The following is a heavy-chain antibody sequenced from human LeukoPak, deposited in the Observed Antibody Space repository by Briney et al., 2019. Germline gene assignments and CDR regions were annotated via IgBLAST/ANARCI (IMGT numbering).Heavy chain of an antibody. D-gene: IGHD3-9*01. CDR3: ARDLDWLDY. V-gene: IGHV1-69*04. CDR2: IIPILGIA. J-gene: IGHJ4*02. CDR1: GGTFSNYA. Sequence: SVTVSFKASGGTFSNYAISWVRQAPGQGVEWMGRIIPILGIANYAQKFQGRFTITADKSTSTAYMELSSLRSEDTAVYYCARDLDWLDYWGQGTLVTVSS.